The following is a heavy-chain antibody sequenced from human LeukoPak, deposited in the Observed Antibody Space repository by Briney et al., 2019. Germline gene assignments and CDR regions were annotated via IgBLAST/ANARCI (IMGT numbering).Heavy chain of an antibody. V-gene: IGHV3-23*01. J-gene: IGHJ4*02. CDR2: ISSSGYST. Sequence: GGSLRLSCAASGFTFSSYAMSWVRQAPGKGLEWVSTISSSGYSTHYADSVKGRFTISRDNSKNTLHLQMNSLRAEDTAVYYCAKGMTAGGRLYYFDYWGQGALVTVSS. D-gene: IGHD2-21*02. CDR1: GFTFSSYA. CDR3: AKGMTAGGRLYYFDY.